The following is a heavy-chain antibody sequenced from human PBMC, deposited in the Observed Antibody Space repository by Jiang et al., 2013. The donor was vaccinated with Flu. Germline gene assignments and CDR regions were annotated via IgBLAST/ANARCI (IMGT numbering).Heavy chain of an antibody. J-gene: IGHJ5*02. CDR3: ARENTGGWYDNYWFDP. Sequence: QTLSLTCAISGDSVSSNSAAWNWIRQSPSRGLEWLGRTYYRSKWYNDYAVSVKSRITINPDTSKNQFSLHLNSVTPEDTAVYFCARENTGGWYDNYWFDPGAREVGSSSPQ. CDR1: GDSVSSNSAA. CDR2: TYYRSKWYN. D-gene: IGHD6-19*01. V-gene: IGHV6-1*01.